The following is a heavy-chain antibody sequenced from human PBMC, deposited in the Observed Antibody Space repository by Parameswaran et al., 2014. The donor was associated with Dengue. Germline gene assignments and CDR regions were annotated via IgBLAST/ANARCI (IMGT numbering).Heavy chain of an antibody. Sequence: WIRQPPGKGLEWVSSISSSSSYIYYADSVKGRFTISRDNAKNSLYLQMNSLRAEDTAVYYCARLIGDLDYWGQGTLVTVSS. J-gene: IGHJ4*02. D-gene: IGHD2-21*02. V-gene: IGHV3-21*03. CDR2: ISSSSSYI. CDR3: ARLIGDLDY.